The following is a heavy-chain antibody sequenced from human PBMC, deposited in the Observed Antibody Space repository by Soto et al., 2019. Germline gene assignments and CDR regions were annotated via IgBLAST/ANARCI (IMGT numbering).Heavy chain of an antibody. V-gene: IGHV3-49*04. CDR1: GSTFGDYA. Sequence: PGGSLRLSCTASGSTFGDYAMSWVRQAPGKGLEWVGFIRPKAYGGTTEYAASVKGRFTISRDDSRSVAYLQMNSLKVEDTAVYYCTRDPYSGSYDPFDYWGQGTLVTVSS. J-gene: IGHJ4*02. CDR2: IRPKAYGGTT. D-gene: IGHD1-26*01. CDR3: TRDPYSGSYDPFDY.